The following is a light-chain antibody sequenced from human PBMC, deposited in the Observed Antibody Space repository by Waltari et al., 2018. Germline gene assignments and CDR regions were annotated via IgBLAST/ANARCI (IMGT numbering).Light chain of an antibody. CDR2: DVS. CDR1: SSDVGGYNH. Sequence: QSALTQPRSVSGSPGQSVTISCTGTSSDVGGYNHVSWYQQHPGKAPKLMIYDVSKRPSGVPDRFSGSKSGNTASLTISGLQAEDEADYYCCSYAGSRYVFGTGTKVTVL. V-gene: IGLV2-11*01. J-gene: IGLJ1*01. CDR3: CSYAGSRYV.